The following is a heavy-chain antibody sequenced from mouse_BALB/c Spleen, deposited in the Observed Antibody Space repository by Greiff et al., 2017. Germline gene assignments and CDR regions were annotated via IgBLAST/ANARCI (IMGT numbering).Heavy chain of an antibody. D-gene: IGHD2-1*01. CDR3: ARRGGNYGDY. J-gene: IGHJ2*01. CDR2: IYPGDGDT. CDR1: GYTFTSYW. Sequence: QVQLQQSGAELARPGASVKLSCKASGYTFTSYWMQWVKQRPGQGLEWIGAIYPGDGDTRYTQKFKGKATLTADKSSSTAYMQLSSLASEDSAVYYCARRGGNYGDYWGQGTTLTVSS. V-gene: IGHV1-87*01.